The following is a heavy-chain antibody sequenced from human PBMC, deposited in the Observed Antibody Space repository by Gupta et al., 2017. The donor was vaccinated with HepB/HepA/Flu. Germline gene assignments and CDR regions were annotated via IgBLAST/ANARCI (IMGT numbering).Heavy chain of an antibody. Sequence: EVQLVESGGGLVQPGGSLRLSCKGYGFMFSTHELNWVRQAPGKGLEWVAYITSTSRTTYSSDSVKGRFTISRDNAKNSLYLQMNSLRADDTALYYCARDIVVVTAGHYGMDVWGQGTTVTVSS. V-gene: IGHV3-48*03. CDR2: ITSTSRTT. CDR3: ARDIVVVTAGHYGMDV. J-gene: IGHJ6*02. D-gene: IGHD2-21*02. CDR1: GFMFSTHE.